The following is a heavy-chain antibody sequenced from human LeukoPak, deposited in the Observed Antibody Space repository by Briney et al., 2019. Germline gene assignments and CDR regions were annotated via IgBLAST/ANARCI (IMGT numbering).Heavy chain of an antibody. V-gene: IGHV4-34*01. D-gene: IGHD3-22*01. CDR3: ARHVGYYYDSSGYYSPLYYYYMDV. CDR2: INHSGST. J-gene: IGHJ6*03. Sequence: PSETLSLTCAVYGGSFSGYYWSWIRQPPGKGLEWIGEINHSGSTNYNPPLKSRVTISVDTSKNQFSLKLSSVTAADTAVYYCARHVGYYYDSSGYYSPLYYYYMDVWGKGTTVTISS. CDR1: GGSFSGYY.